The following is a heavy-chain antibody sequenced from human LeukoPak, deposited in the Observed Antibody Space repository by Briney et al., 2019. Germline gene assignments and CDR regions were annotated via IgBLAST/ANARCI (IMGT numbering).Heavy chain of an antibody. Sequence: GGSLRLSCATSQCKFNNYAMTWVRQAPGKGLEWVSSITGSGGRAQYADSVQGRITISKDNSKNTLYLQMNSLRAEDTAVYYCAKDPDGDYIGTFDIWGQGTMVTVSS. D-gene: IGHD4-17*01. CDR1: QCKFNNYA. V-gene: IGHV3-23*01. J-gene: IGHJ3*02. CDR3: AKDPDGDYIGTFDI. CDR2: ITGSGGRA.